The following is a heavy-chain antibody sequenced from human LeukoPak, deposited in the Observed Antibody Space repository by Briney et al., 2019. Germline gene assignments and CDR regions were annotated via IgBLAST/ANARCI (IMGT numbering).Heavy chain of an antibody. Sequence: GAPVKVSCKASGYTFTGYYIHWVRQAPGQGLEWMGWINPNSGGTNYAQKFQGRVTMTRDTSISTAYMELNRLRSDDTAVYYCARDQHPSFYYYYGMDVWGQGTTVTVSS. CDR2: INPNSGGT. J-gene: IGHJ6*02. CDR3: ARDQHPSFYYYYGMDV. CDR1: GYTFTGYY. D-gene: IGHD3-10*01. V-gene: IGHV1-2*02.